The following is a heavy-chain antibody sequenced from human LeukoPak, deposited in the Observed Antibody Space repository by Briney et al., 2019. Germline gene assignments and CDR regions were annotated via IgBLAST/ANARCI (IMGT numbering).Heavy chain of an antibody. CDR3: ARGSFYCSSTSCEHFHSYYTDV. Sequence: PSGTLSLTCAVSGGSISSSNWWSWVRQPPGKGLEWIGEIYHSGSTNYNPSLKSRVTISVDKSKNQFSLKLSSVTAADTAVYYCARGSFYCSSTSCEHFHSYYTDVWGKGTTVTVSS. V-gene: IGHV4-4*02. J-gene: IGHJ6*03. D-gene: IGHD2-2*01. CDR1: GGSISSSNW. CDR2: IYHSGST.